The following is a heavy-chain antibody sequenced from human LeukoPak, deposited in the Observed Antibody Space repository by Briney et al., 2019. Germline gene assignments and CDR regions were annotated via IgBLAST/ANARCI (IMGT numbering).Heavy chain of an antibody. J-gene: IGHJ3*02. D-gene: IGHD3-10*01. Sequence: GGSLRLSCAASGFTFSSYSMNWVRQAPGKGLEWVSSISSSSSYIYYADSVKGRFTISRDNAKNSLYLQMNSLRAEDTAVYYSXXXGASXVXVTGAFDIWGQGTMVTVSS. V-gene: IGHV3-21*01. CDR1: GFTFSSYS. CDR3: XXXGASXVXVTGAFDI. CDR2: ISSSSSYI.